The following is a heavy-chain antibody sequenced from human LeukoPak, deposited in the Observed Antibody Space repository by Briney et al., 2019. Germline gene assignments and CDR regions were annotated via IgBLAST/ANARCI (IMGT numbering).Heavy chain of an antibody. J-gene: IGHJ4*02. CDR3: AKDTEQWLVHVYS. Sequence: GGSLRLSCVGSRSTFDDYALHWVPQAPGKGLEGGAGISWDSQTRDYAYSVRVRFTISRDNAKNSLYLQMESPTTDGTAFYYCAKDTEQWLVHVYSWGQGTRVTASS. CDR2: ISWDSQTR. D-gene: IGHD6-19*01. CDR1: RSTFDDYA. V-gene: IGHV3-9*01.